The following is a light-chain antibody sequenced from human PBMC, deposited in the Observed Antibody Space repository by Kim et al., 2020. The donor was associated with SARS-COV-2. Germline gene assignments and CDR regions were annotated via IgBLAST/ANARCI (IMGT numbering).Light chain of an antibody. CDR3: HQYGSSPIT. CDR2: IAY. Sequence: SPGERATLSCRASRSVTSHSLAWYQQNPGQAPILLIYIAYSSATVIPDIFSGSGSRTEFTLTISTLEPEHFAVYYCHQYGSSPITFGQGTRLEIK. J-gene: IGKJ5*01. CDR1: RSVTSHS. V-gene: IGKV3-20*01.